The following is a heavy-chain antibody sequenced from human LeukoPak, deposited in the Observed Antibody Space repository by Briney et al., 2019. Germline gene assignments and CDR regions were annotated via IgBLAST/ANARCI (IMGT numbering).Heavy chain of an antibody. CDR2: VSYDGSSI. CDR3: TTYKVTTAFDL. J-gene: IGHJ2*01. D-gene: IGHD4-17*01. V-gene: IGHV3-30*03. Sequence: GGSLRLSCAASGFTFSTYGMHWVRQAPGKGLEWVAVVSYDGSSIYYADSVKGRFTISRDNSKNTLYLQMNSLRSEDTAVYFCTTYKVTTAFDLWGRGTLVTVSS. CDR1: GFTFSTYG.